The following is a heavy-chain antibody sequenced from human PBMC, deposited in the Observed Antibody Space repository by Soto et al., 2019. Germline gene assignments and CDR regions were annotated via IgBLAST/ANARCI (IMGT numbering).Heavy chain of an antibody. CDR1: GFTFSSYS. J-gene: IGHJ6*03. D-gene: IGHD3-10*01. CDR2: ISSSSSTI. V-gene: IGHV3-48*01. Sequence: EVQLVESGGGLVQPGGSLRLSCAASGFTFSSYSMNWVRQAPGKGLEWVSYISSSSSTIYYADSVKGRFTISRDNAKNSLYLQMNSLRAEDTAVYYCARDGSLWFGELSPYYYYMDVWGKGTTVTVSS. CDR3: ARDGSLWFGELSPYYYYMDV.